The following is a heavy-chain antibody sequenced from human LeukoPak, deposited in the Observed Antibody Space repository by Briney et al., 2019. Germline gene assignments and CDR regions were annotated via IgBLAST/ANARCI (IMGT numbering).Heavy chain of an antibody. CDR3: ARLPYCSGGSCYNDY. D-gene: IGHD2-15*01. Sequence: GESLKISCKGSGYSFTSYWIGWVRQMPGKGLEWMGIIYPGDSDTRYSPSFQGQVTISAGKPISTAYLQWSSLKASDTAMYYCARLPYCSGGSCYNDYWGQGTLVTVSS. CDR1: GYSFTSYW. V-gene: IGHV5-51*01. J-gene: IGHJ4*02. CDR2: IYPGDSDT.